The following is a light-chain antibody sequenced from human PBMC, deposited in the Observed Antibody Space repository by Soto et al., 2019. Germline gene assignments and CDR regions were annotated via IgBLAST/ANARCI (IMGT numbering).Light chain of an antibody. Sequence: DIQMTQSPSSLSASVGDRVTITCRASQGIGNSLAWYQQKPGRVPNLLMYTASTLLSGVPSWFSGSGSGTDFTLTISSLHPEDVATYYCQNYNSAPWTFGQGTKVEIK. CDR3: QNYNSAPWT. V-gene: IGKV1-27*01. CDR1: QGIGNS. CDR2: TAS. J-gene: IGKJ1*01.